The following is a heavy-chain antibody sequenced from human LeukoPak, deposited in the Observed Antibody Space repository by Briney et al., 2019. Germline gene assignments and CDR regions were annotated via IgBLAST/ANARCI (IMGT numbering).Heavy chain of an antibody. CDR3: AKVLACSGGSCYLRHDAFDV. D-gene: IGHD2-15*01. CDR1: GVIFSYFG. J-gene: IGHJ3*01. V-gene: IGHV3-30*18. Sequence: TGGSLRLSCAASGVIFSYFGMHWVRQAPGKGLEWVAFISYDGSNKYYADSVKGRFTISRDNSKNTLYLQMNSLRVEDTAVYYCAKVLACSGGSCYLRHDAFDVWGQGTMVTVSS. CDR2: ISYDGSNK.